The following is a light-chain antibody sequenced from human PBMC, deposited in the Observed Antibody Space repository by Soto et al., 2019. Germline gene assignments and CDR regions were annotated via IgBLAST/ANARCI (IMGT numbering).Light chain of an antibody. Sequence: IQLPQSPSSLSASVGDRVTITCRASQGISSYLAWYQQKPGKAPKLLIYAASTLQSGVPSRFSGSGSGTDFTLTISSLQPEDFATYYCQQLNSYPPLYTFGQGTKLEIK. CDR2: AAS. V-gene: IGKV1-9*01. CDR3: QQLNSYPPLYT. CDR1: QGISSY. J-gene: IGKJ2*01.